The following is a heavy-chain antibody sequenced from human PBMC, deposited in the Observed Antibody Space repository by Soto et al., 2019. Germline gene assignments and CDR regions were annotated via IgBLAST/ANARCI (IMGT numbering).Heavy chain of an antibody. Sequence: QEHLVESGGGVVQPGRSLRLSCAASGFTFSNYAIHWVRQAPGKGLEWVALISFDGGTKYYADSVKGRFTLSRGNSQNTVSVEMNSLRDDDSAVYYCARRAAADVLSVAFDMWGHGTMVIVSS. V-gene: IGHV3-30-3*01. D-gene: IGHD6-13*01. J-gene: IGHJ3*02. CDR3: ARRAAADVLSVAFDM. CDR1: GFTFSNYA. CDR2: ISFDGGTK.